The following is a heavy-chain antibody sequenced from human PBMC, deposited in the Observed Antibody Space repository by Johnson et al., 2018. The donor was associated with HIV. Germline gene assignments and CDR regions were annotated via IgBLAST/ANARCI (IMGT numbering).Heavy chain of an antibody. CDR2: IRYDGSNK. J-gene: IGHJ3*02. D-gene: IGHD1-26*01. CDR3: AKDQLVGGTYAAFDI. Sequence: QVQLVESGGGVVQPGRSLRLSCAASGFTFSSYAMHWVRQAPGKGLEWVAFIRYDGSNKYYSDSVKGRFTISRDNSKNTLYLQMNSLRPEDTAVYYCAKDQLVGGTYAAFDIGGQGTMGTGSS. CDR1: GFTFSSYA. V-gene: IGHV3-30*02.